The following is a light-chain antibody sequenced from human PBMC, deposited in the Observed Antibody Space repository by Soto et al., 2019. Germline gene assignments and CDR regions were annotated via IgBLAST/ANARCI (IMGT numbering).Light chain of an antibody. Sequence: DIVMTQSPDSLAVSLGERATINCKSSQSVLYTSTNENYLAWYQQKPGQPPKLLIYWASTRESGVPDRFSGSGSGTDFTLTISSLQSEDVAVYYCQQYYSTPWTFGQGTKVEI. CDR1: QSVLYTSTNENY. J-gene: IGKJ1*01. V-gene: IGKV4-1*01. CDR3: QQYYSTPWT. CDR2: WAS.